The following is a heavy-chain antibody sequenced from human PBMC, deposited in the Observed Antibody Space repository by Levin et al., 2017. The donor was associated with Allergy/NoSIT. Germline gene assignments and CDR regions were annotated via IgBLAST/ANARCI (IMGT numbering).Heavy chain of an antibody. V-gene: IGHV4-31*02. CDR1: GGSISSGGYY. Sequence: SQTLSLTCTVSGGSISSGGYYWSWIRQHPGKGLEWIGYIYYSGSTYYNPSLKSRVTISVDTSKNQFSLKLSSVTAADTAVYYCARVRGILEWGHIIDYWGQGTLVTVSS. CDR2: IYYSGST. D-gene: IGHD3-3*01. J-gene: IGHJ4*02. CDR3: ARVRGILEWGHIIDY.